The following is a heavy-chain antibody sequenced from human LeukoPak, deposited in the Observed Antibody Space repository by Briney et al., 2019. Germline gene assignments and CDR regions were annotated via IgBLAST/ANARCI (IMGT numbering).Heavy chain of an antibody. J-gene: IGHJ6*03. CDR1: GFTFSSYG. CDR2: ISYDGSNK. CDR3: ARESSSTSESYYMDV. Sequence: SGGSLRLSCAASGFTFSSYGMHWVRQAPGKGLEWVAVISYDGSNKYYADSVKGRFTISRDNSKNTLYLQMNSLRAEDTAVYYCARESSSTSESYYMDVWGKGTTVTVSS. D-gene: IGHD2-2*01. V-gene: IGHV3-30*19.